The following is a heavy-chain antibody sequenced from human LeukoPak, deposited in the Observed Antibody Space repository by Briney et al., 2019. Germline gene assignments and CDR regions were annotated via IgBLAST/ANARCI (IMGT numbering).Heavy chain of an antibody. CDR3: VRDKIVGATLFDY. CDR1: GFTFSSYS. CDR2: TKQDGSEK. Sequence: GGSLRLSCAASGFTFSSYSMNWVRQAPGKGLEWVANTKQDGSEKYYVDSVKGRFTISRDNAKNSLHLQMNSLRAEDTAVYYCVRDKIVGATLFDYWGQGTLVTVSS. V-gene: IGHV3-7*03. J-gene: IGHJ4*02. D-gene: IGHD1-26*01.